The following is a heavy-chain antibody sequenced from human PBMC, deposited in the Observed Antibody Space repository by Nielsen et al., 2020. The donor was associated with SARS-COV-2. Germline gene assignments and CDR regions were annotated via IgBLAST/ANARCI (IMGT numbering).Heavy chain of an antibody. J-gene: IGHJ4*02. Sequence: GSLRLSCAASGFTVSSNYMSWVRQAPGKGLEWVSVIYSGGSTYYADSVKGRFTISRDNSKNTLYLQMNSLRAEDTAVYYCAKDRAGATYARFDFWGQGTLVTVSS. CDR2: IYSGGST. CDR3: AKDRAGATYARFDF. D-gene: IGHD4-17*01. V-gene: IGHV3-66*01. CDR1: GFTVSSNY.